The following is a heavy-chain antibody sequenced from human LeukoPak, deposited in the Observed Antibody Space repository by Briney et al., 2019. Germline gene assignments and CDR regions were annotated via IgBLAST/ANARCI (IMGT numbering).Heavy chain of an antibody. CDR2: ISSSNNII. CDR1: GFTVSSYS. Sequence: LAGGSLRLSCAASGFTVSSYSMNWVRQAPGKGLEWVSYISSSNNIIYYADSVKGRFTISRDNAKNSLYLQMNSLRAEDTAVYYCAREGRLTNDIWGQGTMVTVSS. D-gene: IGHD4/OR15-4a*01. V-gene: IGHV3-48*01. J-gene: IGHJ3*02. CDR3: AREGRLTNDI.